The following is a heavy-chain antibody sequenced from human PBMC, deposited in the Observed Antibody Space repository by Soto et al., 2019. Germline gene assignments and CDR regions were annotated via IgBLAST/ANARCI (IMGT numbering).Heavy chain of an antibody. Sequence: SVKVSCKASGGTFSSYATSWVRQAPGQGLEWMGGIIPIFGTANYAQKFQGRVTITAGKSTSTAYMELSSLRSEDTAVYYCARVSRGYDFWSGYLDKNYYYYGMDVWGQGTTVTVS. J-gene: IGHJ6*02. CDR2: IIPIFGTA. CDR1: GGTFSSYA. V-gene: IGHV1-69*06. CDR3: ARVSRGYDFWSGYLDKNYYYYGMDV. D-gene: IGHD3-3*01.